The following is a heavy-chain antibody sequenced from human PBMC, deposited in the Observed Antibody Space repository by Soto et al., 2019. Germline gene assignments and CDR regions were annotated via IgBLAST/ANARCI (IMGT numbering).Heavy chain of an antibody. CDR1: GGFFSSYA. D-gene: IGHD2-15*01. Sequence: SVKVSCKSSGGFFSSYALSWVRRAPGQGLEWMGGIVPIFGTADYAQKFQGRVTITADKSTNTAYMELSSLTSEDTAVYYCARGIATGQLDPWGQGTLVTVSS. CDR3: ARGIATGQLDP. V-gene: IGHV1-69*06. J-gene: IGHJ5*02. CDR2: IVPIFGTA.